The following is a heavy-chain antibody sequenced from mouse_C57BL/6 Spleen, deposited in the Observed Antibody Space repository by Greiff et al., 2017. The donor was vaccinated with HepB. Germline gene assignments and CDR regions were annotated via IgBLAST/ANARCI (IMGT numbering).Heavy chain of an antibody. CDR3: AINWDAFDY. CDR2: IYPGDGDT. V-gene: IGHV1-82*01. J-gene: IGHJ2*01. CDR1: GYAFSSSW. D-gene: IGHD4-1*01. Sequence: QVQLQQSGPELVKPGASVKISCKASGYAFSSSWMNWVKQRPGKGLEWIGRIYPGDGDTNYNGKFKGKATLTADKSSSTAYMQLSSLTSEDSAVYFCAINWDAFDYWGQGTTLTVSS.